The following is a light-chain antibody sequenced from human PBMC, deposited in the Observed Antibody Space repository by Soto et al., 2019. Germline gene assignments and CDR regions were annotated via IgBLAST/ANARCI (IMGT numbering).Light chain of an antibody. V-gene: IGLV1-44*01. Sequence: QSVLTQPPSASGTPGQRVSISCSGSRSNIGTNTVNWYQQFPGTAPKLLIFSSYLRLSGVPDRFSASRSGASASLAISGLQSEDEADYYCAALDDSLDAYVFGSGTKLTVL. CDR2: SSY. J-gene: IGLJ1*01. CDR3: AALDDSLDAYV. CDR1: RSNIGTNT.